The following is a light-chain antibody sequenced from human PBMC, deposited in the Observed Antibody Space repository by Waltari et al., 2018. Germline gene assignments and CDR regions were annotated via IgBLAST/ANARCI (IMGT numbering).Light chain of an antibody. J-gene: IGKJ1*01. Sequence: EIVLTQSPGTLSLSPGERATLSCRASQSVSSNFLAWYQQKPGQAPRLLIYSASSRATGIPDRFSGSGSGTDFTLTISRLEPEDFAVYYCQQYGSFWTFGQGTKVEIK. CDR2: SAS. V-gene: IGKV3-20*01. CDR1: QSVSSNF. CDR3: QQYGSFWT.